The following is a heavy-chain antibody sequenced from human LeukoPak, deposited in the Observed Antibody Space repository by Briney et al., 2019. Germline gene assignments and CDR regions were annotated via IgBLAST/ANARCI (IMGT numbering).Heavy chain of an antibody. CDR2: INHSGST. CDR1: GGSFSGYY. Sequence: SETLSLTCAVYGGSFSGYYWSWIRQPPGKGLGWIGEINHSGSTNYNPSLKSRVTISVDTSKNQFSLKLSSVTAADTAVYYCARGAKYSYAHLGDYWGQGTLVTVSS. D-gene: IGHD5-18*01. V-gene: IGHV4-34*01. CDR3: ARGAKYSYAHLGDY. J-gene: IGHJ4*02.